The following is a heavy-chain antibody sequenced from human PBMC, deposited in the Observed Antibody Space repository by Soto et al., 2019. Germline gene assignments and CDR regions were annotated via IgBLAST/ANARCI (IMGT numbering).Heavy chain of an antibody. V-gene: IGHV3-30*18. J-gene: IGHJ4*02. CDR1: GFTFSNYG. CDR3: AKDVSQYSSSWAWYFDY. D-gene: IGHD6-13*01. Sequence: GGTLRLSCAVSGFTFSNYGMHWVRQAPGKGLEWVSVISYDGSNKYYADSVKGRFTISRDNFKNTLYLQMNRLRAEDTAVYYCAKDVSQYSSSWAWYFDYWGQGTLVTVSS. CDR2: ISYDGSNK.